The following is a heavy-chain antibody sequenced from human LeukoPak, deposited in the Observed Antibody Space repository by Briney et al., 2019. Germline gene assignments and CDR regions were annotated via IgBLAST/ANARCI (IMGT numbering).Heavy chain of an antibody. CDR1: GGSISSSSYY. D-gene: IGHD3-9*01. CDR3: ARRKDILTGYYVGFFDL. Sequence: SETLSLTCTVSGGSISSSSYYWGWLRQPPGTGLEWIGTIYYSGYTYYNPSLESRVTISVDTSKNQFSLKLSSVTAADTAVYYCARRKDILTGYYVGFFDLWGQGTMVTVSS. CDR2: IYYSGYT. J-gene: IGHJ3*01. V-gene: IGHV4-39*01.